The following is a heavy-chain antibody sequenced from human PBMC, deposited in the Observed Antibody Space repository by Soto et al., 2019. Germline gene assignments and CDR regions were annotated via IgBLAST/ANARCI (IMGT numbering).Heavy chain of an antibody. CDR2: IHYSGST. CDR1: CVSITNDS. D-gene: IGHD3-22*01. J-gene: IGHJ3*02. V-gene: IGHV4-59*01. CDR3: ARVGYYDGSGYNAFNI. Sequence: SETLSLTCTVSCVSITNDSWSWIKHPPGMKLDWIGNIHYSGSTNYNPSLKCRVTISGYTSKNQFSLKLYSVTTADTAMYYCARVGYYDGSGYNAFNIWGQGTMVT.